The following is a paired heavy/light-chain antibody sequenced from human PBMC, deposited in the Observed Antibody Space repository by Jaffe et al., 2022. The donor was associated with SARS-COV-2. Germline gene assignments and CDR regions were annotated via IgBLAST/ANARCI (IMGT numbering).Light chain of an antibody. CDR1: QSVINNK. CDR3: EHYGSSPYI. J-gene: IGKJ2*01. Sequence: EIVLTQSPGTLSLSPGERATLSCRASQSVINNKLAWYQQKPGQAPRLLISGASSRAAGVPDRFSGSGSGTEFTLTISRLDPADLAVYYCEHYGSSPYIFGQGTKLEI. CDR2: GAS. V-gene: IGKV3-20*01.
Heavy chain of an antibody. J-gene: IGHJ4*02. D-gene: IGHD3-22*01. Sequence: EVQLLESGGGLVQPGGSLRLSCTASGFTFSSYAMTWVRQAPGKGLEWVSDISGSGADTYYADSVKGRFTISRDNSKNTLFLQMNSLGAEDTALYYCAKPIFYLDSRGFALGDFWGQGTLVTVSS. CDR1: GFTFSSYA. CDR3: AKPIFYLDSRGFALGDF. CDR2: ISGSGADT. V-gene: IGHV3-23*01.